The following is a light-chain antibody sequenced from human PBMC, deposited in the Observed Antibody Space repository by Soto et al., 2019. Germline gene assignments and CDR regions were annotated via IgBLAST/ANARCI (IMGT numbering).Light chain of an antibody. CDR1: RASIGSNT. Sequence: QSVLTQPPSASGTPGQRVTISCSGSRASIGSNTVTWYQHLPGAAPKLLVHNNNQRPSGVPDRFSGSKSDTSASLATSGLQFEDEAVYYCAAWDDSLSGPVFGGGTKLTVL. V-gene: IGLV1-44*01. J-gene: IGLJ3*02. CDR3: AAWDDSLSGPV. CDR2: NNN.